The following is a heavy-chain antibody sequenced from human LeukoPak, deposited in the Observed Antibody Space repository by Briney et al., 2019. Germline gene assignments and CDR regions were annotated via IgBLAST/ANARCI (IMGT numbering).Heavy chain of an antibody. CDR2: IRRRAYGGAA. CDR3: SRNGLVDFDY. Sequence: GGSLRLSCTTSGFAFDDFARSWVRQPAGKGLEWVGFIRRRAYGGAAEYAASVKGRFIISRDDSKGIAYLQMNSLKTEDTAVYYCSRNGLVDFDYWGQGSRVIVSP. CDR1: GFAFDDFA. V-gene: IGHV3-49*04. J-gene: IGHJ4*02.